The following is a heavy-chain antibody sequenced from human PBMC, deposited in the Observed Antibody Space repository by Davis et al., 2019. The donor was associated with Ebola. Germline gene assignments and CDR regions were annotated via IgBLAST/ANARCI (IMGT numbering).Heavy chain of an antibody. Sequence: PGGSLRLSCAASGFTFSSYAMSWVRQAPGKGLEWISVVSGSGSTTDYADSVTGRFTISRDNSKNTLYLQMNSLRAEDTAVYYCAAGVRFDPWGQGTLVTVSS. D-gene: IGHD2-8*01. CDR1: GFTFSSYA. V-gene: IGHV3-23*01. CDR3: AAGVRFDP. J-gene: IGHJ5*02. CDR2: VSGSGSTT.